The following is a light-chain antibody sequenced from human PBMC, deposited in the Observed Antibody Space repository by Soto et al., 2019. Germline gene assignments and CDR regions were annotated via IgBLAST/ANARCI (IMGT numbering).Light chain of an antibody. CDR3: HQRSIWPET. CDR1: QSVSSY. CDR2: DAS. J-gene: IGKJ1*01. V-gene: IGKV3-11*01. Sequence: EIVLTQSPATLSVSPGERATLSCRASQSVSSYLAWYQQKPGQAPRLLIYDASNRATGIPARFSGSGSGTDFTLTISSLEPEDFAVYYCHQRSIWPETFGQGTKVEIK.